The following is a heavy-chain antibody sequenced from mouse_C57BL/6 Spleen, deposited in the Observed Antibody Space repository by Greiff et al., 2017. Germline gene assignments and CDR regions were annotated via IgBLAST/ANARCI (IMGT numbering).Heavy chain of an antibody. CDR2: IDPSDSYP. CDR1: GYTFTSYW. J-gene: IGHJ2*01. V-gene: IGHV1-50*01. CDR3: ARWYYGSSPYYFDY. Sequence: QVQLQQPGAELVKPGASVKLSCKASGYTFTSYWMQWVKQRPGQGLEWIGEIDPSDSYPNYNQKFKGKATLTVDTSSSTAYMQLSSLTSEDSAVYYCARWYYGSSPYYFDYWGQGTTLTVSS. D-gene: IGHD1-1*01.